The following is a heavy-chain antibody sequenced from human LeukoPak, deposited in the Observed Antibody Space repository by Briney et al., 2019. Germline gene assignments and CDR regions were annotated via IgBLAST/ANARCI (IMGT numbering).Heavy chain of an antibody. CDR3: ARDLGYGGFDWAP. J-gene: IGHJ5*02. D-gene: IGHD5-12*01. CDR2: INHSGST. V-gene: IGHV4-34*01. Sequence: PSETLSLTCAVYGGSFSGYYWSWIRQPPGKGLEWIEEINHSGSTNYNPSLKSRVTISVDTSKNQFSLNLTSVTAADAAVYYCARDLGYGGFDWAPWGQGTLVTVSS. CDR1: GGSFSGYY.